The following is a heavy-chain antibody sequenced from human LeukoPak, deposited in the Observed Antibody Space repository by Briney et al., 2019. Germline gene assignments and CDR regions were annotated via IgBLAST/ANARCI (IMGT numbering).Heavy chain of an antibody. CDR1: GFTFSGYA. CDR3: AKHTYYYDSSGYYLFDY. CDR2: ISGSGGST. V-gene: IGHV3-23*01. D-gene: IGHD3-22*01. Sequence: PGGSLRLSCAASGFTFSGYAMSWVRQAPGKGLEWVSAISGSGGSTYYADSVKGRFTISRDNSKNTLYLQMNSLRAEVTAVYYCAKHTYYYDSSGYYLFDYWGQGTLVTVSS. J-gene: IGHJ4*02.